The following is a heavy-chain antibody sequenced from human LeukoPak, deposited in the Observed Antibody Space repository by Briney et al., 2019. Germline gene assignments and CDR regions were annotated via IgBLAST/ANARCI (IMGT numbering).Heavy chain of an antibody. Sequence: GASVKVSCKASGGTFSSYAISWVRPAPGQGLEWMGRIIPILGIANYAQKFQGRVTITADKSTSTAYMELSSLRSEDAAVYFCARGVGILLQGDYFYYMNVWGKGTTVTVSS. V-gene: IGHV1-69*04. J-gene: IGHJ6*03. CDR1: GGTFSSYA. CDR2: IIPILGIA. CDR3: ARGVGILLQGDYFYYMNV. D-gene: IGHD3-22*01.